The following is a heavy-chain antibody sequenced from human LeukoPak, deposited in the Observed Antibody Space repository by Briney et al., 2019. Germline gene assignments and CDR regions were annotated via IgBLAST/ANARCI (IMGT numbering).Heavy chain of an antibody. CDR1: GGPIRTYH. J-gene: IGHJ4*02. CDR2: IYYSGDT. Sequence: PSEPLSLPCTLSGGPIRTYHWSWTREPPGKGREGIGYIYYSGDTNYNPSLYSRVTTSVDTSKNQFSLKLTSVTAADTGVYYCARDAGAFYVDYWGQGILVTVSS. V-gene: IGHV4-59*01. CDR3: ARDAGAFYVDY.